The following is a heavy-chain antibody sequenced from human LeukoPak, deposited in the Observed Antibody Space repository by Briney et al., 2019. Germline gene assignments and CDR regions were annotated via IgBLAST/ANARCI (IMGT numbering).Heavy chain of an antibody. D-gene: IGHD3-3*01. CDR1: GFAFSSYA. V-gene: IGHV3-30*04. CDR2: ISNDGRNK. Sequence: GGSLRLSCAASGFAFSSYAMHWVRQAPGKGLEWVALISNDGRNKYHADSVKGRFTISRDNSKNTVYLQMNSLRAEDTAVYYCARDPVSVGLRINSDYWGQGTLVTVSS. J-gene: IGHJ4*02. CDR3: ARDPVSVGLRINSDY.